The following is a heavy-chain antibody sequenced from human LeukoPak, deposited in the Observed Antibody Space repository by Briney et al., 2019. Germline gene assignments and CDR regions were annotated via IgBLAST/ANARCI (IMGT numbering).Heavy chain of an antibody. D-gene: IGHD4-23*01. V-gene: IGHV3-13*04. Sequence: GGSLRLSCAASGFTFSSYDMHWVRQATGKGLEWVSAIGTAGDTYYPGSVKGRFTISRENAKNSLYLQMNSLRAGDTAVYYRARVRTTVVTPGIPSRWYFDLWGRGTLVTVSS. CDR1: GFTFSSYD. CDR3: ARVRTTVVTPGIPSRWYFDL. J-gene: IGHJ2*01. CDR2: IGTAGDT.